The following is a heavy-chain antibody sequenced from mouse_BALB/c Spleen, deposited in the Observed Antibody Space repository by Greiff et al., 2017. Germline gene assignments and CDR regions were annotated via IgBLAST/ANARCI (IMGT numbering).Heavy chain of an antibody. CDR3: ARVHYYGSSLYAIDY. D-gene: IGHD1-1*01. Sequence: EVQGVESGGGLVKPGGSLKLSCAASGFTFSSYAMSWVRQTPEKRLEWVASISSGGSTYYPDSVKGRFTISRDNARNILYLQMSSLRSEDTAMYYCARVHYYGSSLYAIDYWGQGTSVTVSS. CDR1: GFTFSSYA. J-gene: IGHJ4*01. CDR2: ISSGGST. V-gene: IGHV5-6-5*01.